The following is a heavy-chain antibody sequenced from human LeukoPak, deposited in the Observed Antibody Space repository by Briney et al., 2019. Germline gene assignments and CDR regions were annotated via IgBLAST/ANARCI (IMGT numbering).Heavy chain of an antibody. V-gene: IGHV3-48*03. D-gene: IGHD3-22*01. J-gene: IGHJ3*01. CDR3: TRGGNTGYNYNAFDV. CDR2: IRSSGSTT. Sequence: GGSLKLSCTASGFAFTTYEMNWVRQAPGQGLEWVSYIRSSGSTTYYANTVKGRFTISRDNSKNSLYLQMSSLRTEDTAVYYCTRGGNTGYNYNAFDVWGQGTMVTVSS. CDR1: GFAFTTYE.